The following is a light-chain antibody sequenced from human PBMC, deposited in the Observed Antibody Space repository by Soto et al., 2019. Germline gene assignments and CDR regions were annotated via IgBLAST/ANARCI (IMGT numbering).Light chain of an antibody. J-gene: IGKJ3*01. CDR3: QQGNSFPLT. CDR2: DAS. V-gene: IGKV1-5*01. Sequence: DIQMTQSPSTLSASVGDRVTITCRASQSISSWLAWYQQKPGKAPKLLIYDASSLESGVPSRFSGSGSGTDFTLTINSLQPEDLATYFCQQGNSFPLTFGPGTKVDLK. CDR1: QSISSW.